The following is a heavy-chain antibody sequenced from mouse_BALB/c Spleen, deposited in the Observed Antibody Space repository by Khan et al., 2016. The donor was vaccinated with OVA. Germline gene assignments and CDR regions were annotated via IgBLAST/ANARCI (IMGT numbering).Heavy chain of an antibody. CDR1: GYTFTTYW. CDR3: TRDRIDY. Sequence: QIQLVQSGAELAKPGASVKMSCKASGYTFTTYWMHWVKQRPGQGLEWIGYINPTSGYTDYNDKFKDRATLSADKSSSPAYMQLNSLTSEDSAVYYCTRDRIDYWGQGTTLTVSS. CDR2: INPTSGYT. J-gene: IGHJ2*01. V-gene: IGHV1-7*01.